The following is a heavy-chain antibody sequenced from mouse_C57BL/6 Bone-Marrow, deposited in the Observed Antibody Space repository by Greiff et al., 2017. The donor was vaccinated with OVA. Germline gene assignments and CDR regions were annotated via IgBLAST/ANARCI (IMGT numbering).Heavy chain of an antibody. J-gene: IGHJ4*01. V-gene: IGHV10-1*01. Sequence: VQLKESGGGLVQPKGSLKLSCAASGFSFNTYAMNWVRQAPGKGLEWVARIRSKSNNYATYYADSVKDRFTISRDDSESMLYLQMNNLKTEDTAMYYCVRHNGNYGYAMDYWCQGTSVTVSS. CDR3: VRHNGNYGYAMDY. CDR1: GFSFNTYA. CDR2: IRSKSNNYAT. D-gene: IGHD2-1*01.